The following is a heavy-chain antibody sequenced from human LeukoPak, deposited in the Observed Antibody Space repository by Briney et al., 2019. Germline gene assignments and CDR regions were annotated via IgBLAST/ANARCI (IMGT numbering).Heavy chain of an antibody. CDR3: NGPTY. J-gene: IGHJ4*02. D-gene: IGHD2-8*01. CDR2: IKNDGGTT. CDR1: GFTFGNYW. V-gene: IGHV3-7*05. Sequence: RGWSLRLSCVASGFTFGNYWMNWVRQAPGKGLGWDDNIKNDGGTTYYLDSVKGRFTISRDNARSSLSLQMDSLRAEDTAVYYCNGPTYWGQGTLVTVSS.